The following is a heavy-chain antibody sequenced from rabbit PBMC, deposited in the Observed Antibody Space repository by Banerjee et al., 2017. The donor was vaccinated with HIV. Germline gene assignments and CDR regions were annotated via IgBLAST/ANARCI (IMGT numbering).Heavy chain of an antibody. V-gene: IGHV1S40*01. CDR3: ARDLTGVTGWNFNL. Sequence: QSLEESGGGLVQPEGSLTLTCKASGFDFSSTYYMCWVRQAPGKGLEWIGCISAGSSGTTYYASWAKGRFTISKTSSTTVTLQMTSLTAADTATYFCARDLTGVTGWNFNLWGQGTLVTVS. D-gene: IGHD7-1*01. J-gene: IGHJ4*01. CDR2: ISAGSSGTT. CDR1: GFDFSSTYY.